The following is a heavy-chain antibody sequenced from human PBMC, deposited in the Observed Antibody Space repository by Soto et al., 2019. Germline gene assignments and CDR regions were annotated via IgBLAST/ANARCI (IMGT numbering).Heavy chain of an antibody. CDR3: ARVNWNDGYYGMDV. J-gene: IGHJ6*02. V-gene: IGHV4-30-2*01. Sequence: HSETLSLTCAFSGGSISSAGYSWSWIRQPPGKGLEWIGYIYHTGSTYYNPSLKSRVTISVDKSKNQFALKLSSVTAADTAVYYCARVNWNDGYYGMDVWGQGTTVTVSS. CDR2: IYHTGST. CDR1: GGSISSAGYS. D-gene: IGHD1-1*01.